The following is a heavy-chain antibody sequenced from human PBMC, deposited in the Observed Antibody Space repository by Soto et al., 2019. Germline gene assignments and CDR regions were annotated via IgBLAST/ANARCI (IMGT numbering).Heavy chain of an antibody. D-gene: IGHD2-2*01. J-gene: IGHJ4*02. CDR3: ARGPAPMPLIDY. CDR2: IYSGGST. V-gene: IGHV3-66*01. Sequence: EVQLVESGGGLVQPGGSLRLSCAASGFTVSRNYMSWVSQAPGKGLEWVSVIYSGGSTYYADSVKGRFTISRDNSKNTLYLQMNSLRAEDTAVYYCARGPAPMPLIDYWGQGTLVTVSS. CDR1: GFTVSRNY.